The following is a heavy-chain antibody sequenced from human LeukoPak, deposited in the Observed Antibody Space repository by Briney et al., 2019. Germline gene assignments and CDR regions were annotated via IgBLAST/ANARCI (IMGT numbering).Heavy chain of an antibody. CDR1: GFTFSSYA. CDR2: ISDHESGSNE. D-gene: IGHD2-21*01. Sequence: PGGSLRLSCAASGFTFSSYAMHWVRQAPGKGLEWVALISDHESGSNEYYAASVKGRFTISRDNSRKTLSLQMNTLRIEDTAVYYCARSRGYCGGEAQCDFIYWGQGTLVTVSS. J-gene: IGHJ4*02. CDR3: ARSRGYCGGEAQCDFIY. V-gene: IGHV3-30-3*01.